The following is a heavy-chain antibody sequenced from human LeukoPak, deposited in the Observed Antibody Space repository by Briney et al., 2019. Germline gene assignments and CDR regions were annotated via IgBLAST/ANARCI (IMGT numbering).Heavy chain of an antibody. Sequence: GGSLRLSCAASGFTFSSYAMNWVRQAPGKGLEWISSISSVSTYIYYADSVKGRFTISRDNARNALYLQLTSLRVEDTAVYYCARDRKVEPLPEYWGQGNLVTVSS. CDR3: ARDRKVEPLPEY. CDR1: GFTFSSYA. CDR2: ISSVSTYI. V-gene: IGHV3-21*01. D-gene: IGHD1-1*01. J-gene: IGHJ4*02.